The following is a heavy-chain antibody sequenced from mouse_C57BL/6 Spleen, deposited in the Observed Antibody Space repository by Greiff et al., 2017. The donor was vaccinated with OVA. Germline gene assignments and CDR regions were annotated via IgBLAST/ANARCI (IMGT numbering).Heavy chain of an antibody. D-gene: IGHD1-1*01. CDR2: ISGGGGNT. CDR3: ARHGSSYAMDY. CDR1: GFTFSSYT. Sequence: EVMLVESGGGLVKPGGSLKLSCAASGFTFSSYTMSWVRQTPEKRLEWVATISGGGGNTYYPDSVKGRFTISRDNAKNTLYLQMSSLRSEDTALYYCARHGSSYAMDYWGQGTSVTVSS. J-gene: IGHJ4*01. V-gene: IGHV5-9*01.